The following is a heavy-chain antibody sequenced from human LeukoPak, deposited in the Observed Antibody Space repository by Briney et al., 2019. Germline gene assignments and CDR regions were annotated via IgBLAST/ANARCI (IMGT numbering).Heavy chain of an antibody. J-gene: IGHJ5*02. D-gene: IGHD2-15*01. CDR3: ARGSDWFDP. V-gene: IGHV4-59*01. Sequence: PSETLSLTCTVSGGSISSYYWSWIRQPPGKGLEWIGYIYYSGSTNYNPSLKSRVTISVDTSKNQFSLKLSSVTAADTAVYYCARGSDWFDPWGQGTLVTVSS. CDR2: IYYSGST. CDR1: GGSISSYY.